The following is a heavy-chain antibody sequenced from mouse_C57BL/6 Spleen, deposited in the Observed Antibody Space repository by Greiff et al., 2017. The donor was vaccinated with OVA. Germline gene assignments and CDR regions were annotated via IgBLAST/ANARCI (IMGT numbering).Heavy chain of an antibody. CDR3: ASPRTGPWFAY. Sequence: QVQLKESGPELVKPGASVKISCKASGYAFSSSWMNWVKQRPGKGLEWIGRIYPGDGDTNYNGKFKGKATLTADKSSSTAYMQLSSLTSEDAAVYFCASPRTGPWFAYWGQGTLVTVSA. D-gene: IGHD4-1*01. J-gene: IGHJ3*01. CDR1: GYAFSSSW. V-gene: IGHV1-82*01. CDR2: IYPGDGDT.